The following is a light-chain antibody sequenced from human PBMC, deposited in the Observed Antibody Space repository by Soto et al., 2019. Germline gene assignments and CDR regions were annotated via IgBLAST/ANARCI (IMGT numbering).Light chain of an antibody. J-gene: IGKJ2*01. CDR1: QSLSSSY. V-gene: IGKV3-20*01. CDR3: QQHGTSPYT. CDR2: GAS. Sequence: EVMLTQSPNTLSLSPGERATLSCWASQSLSSSYLAWYQRKPGQAPRLLMFGASRMATGIPDRFNGSGSGTDFLLTISRLEQEDVAVYYCQQHGTSPYTFGQGTVLEIK.